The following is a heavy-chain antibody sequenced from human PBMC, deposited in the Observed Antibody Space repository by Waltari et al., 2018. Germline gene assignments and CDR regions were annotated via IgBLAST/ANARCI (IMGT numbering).Heavy chain of an antibody. J-gene: IGHJ3*02. CDR3: ATDQSGSYEHAFDI. CDR1: GYTLTELS. V-gene: IGHV1-24*01. CDR2: FDPEDSET. Sequence: QVQLVQSGAEVKKPGASVKVSCKVSGYTLTELSMHWVRQAPGKGVEWMGGFDPEDSETNYAQKVQGRVTMTEDTSTDTAYMELSSLRSEDTAVYYCATDQSGSYEHAFDIWGQGTMVTVSS. D-gene: IGHD1-26*01.